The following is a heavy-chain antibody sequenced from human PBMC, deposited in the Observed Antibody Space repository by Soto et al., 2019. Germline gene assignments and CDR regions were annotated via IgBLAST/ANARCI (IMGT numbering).Heavy chain of an antibody. CDR1: GFTFSSYA. Sequence: GGSLRLSCAASGFTFSSYAMHWVRQAPGKGLEWVAVISYDGSNKYYADSVKGRFTISRDNSKNTLYLQMNSLRAEDTAVYYCARDKNSGSYSPEYFQHWGQGTLVTVSS. V-gene: IGHV3-30-3*01. CDR2: ISYDGSNK. D-gene: IGHD1-26*01. J-gene: IGHJ1*01. CDR3: ARDKNSGSYSPEYFQH.